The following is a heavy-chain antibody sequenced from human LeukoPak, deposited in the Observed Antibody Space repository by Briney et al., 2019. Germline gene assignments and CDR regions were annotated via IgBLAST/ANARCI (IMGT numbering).Heavy chain of an antibody. V-gene: IGHV1-3*01. J-gene: IGHJ6*02. D-gene: IGHD3-3*01. CDR1: GYTFTSYA. CDR2: INAGNGNA. CDR3: ARVHGDFWSGYYAYYYYGMDV. Sequence: ASVKVSCKASGYTFTSYAMHWVRQAPGQRLEWMGWINAGNGNAKYSQKFQGRVTITRDTSTSTAYMELRSLRSDDTAVYYCARVHGDFWSGYYAYYYYGMDVWGQGTTVTVSS.